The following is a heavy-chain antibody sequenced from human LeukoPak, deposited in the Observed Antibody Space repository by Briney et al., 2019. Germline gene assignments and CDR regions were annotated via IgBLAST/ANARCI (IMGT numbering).Heavy chain of an antibody. CDR1: GFTFSSYG. D-gene: IGHD4-17*01. Sequence: PGGSLRLSCAASGFTFSSYGMHWVRQAPGKGLEWVAVTSYDGSNKYYADSVKGRFTISRDNSKNTLYLQMNSLRAEDTAVYYCAKDVTAVTMGFDYWGQGTLVTVSS. CDR3: AKDVTAVTMGFDY. J-gene: IGHJ4*02. V-gene: IGHV3-30*18. CDR2: TSYDGSNK.